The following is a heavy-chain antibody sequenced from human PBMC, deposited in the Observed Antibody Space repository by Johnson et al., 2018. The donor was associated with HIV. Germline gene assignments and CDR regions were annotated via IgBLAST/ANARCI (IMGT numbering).Heavy chain of an antibody. Sequence: VQLVESGGGVVRPGGSLRLSCAASGFTFSSYAMSWVRQAPGKGLEWVSAIGTAGDTYYPGSVKGRFTISRENAKNSLYLQMNSLRAGDTAVYYCARGGRGHDAFDSWGQGTMVTVSS. CDR2: IGTAGDT. CDR3: ARGGRGHDAFDS. V-gene: IGHV3-13*01. CDR1: GFTFSSYA. J-gene: IGHJ3*02.